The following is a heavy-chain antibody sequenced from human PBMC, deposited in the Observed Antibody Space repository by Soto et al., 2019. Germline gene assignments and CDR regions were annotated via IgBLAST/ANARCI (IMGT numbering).Heavy chain of an antibody. J-gene: IGHJ4*02. D-gene: IGHD7-27*01. CDR3: ARGWGRIFDY. CDR2: INHSGST. Sequence: QVQLQQWGAGLLKPSETLSLTCAVYGGSFSGYYWNWIRQPPGKGLEWIGEINHSGSTNYNPSLKIRVTLSVDTSKNQFSLKLSSVTAADTAVYYCARGWGRIFDYWGQGTLVTVSS. V-gene: IGHV4-34*01. CDR1: GGSFSGYY.